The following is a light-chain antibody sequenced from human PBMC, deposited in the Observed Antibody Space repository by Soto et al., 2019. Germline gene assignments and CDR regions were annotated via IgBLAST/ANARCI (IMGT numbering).Light chain of an antibody. CDR2: DVS. J-gene: IGLJ3*02. Sequence: QSALTQPASVSDSPGQSITISCTGTSSDVGGSDPVSWYQQYPGKAPKLMIYDVSNRPSGVSDRFSGSKSGNTASLTISGLQAEDEADYYCSSYSGSTMVFGGGTKVTVL. V-gene: IGLV2-14*03. CDR3: SSYSGSTMV. CDR1: SSDVGGSDP.